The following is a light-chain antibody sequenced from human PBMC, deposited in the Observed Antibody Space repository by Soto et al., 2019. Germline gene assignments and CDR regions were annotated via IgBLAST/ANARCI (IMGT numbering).Light chain of an antibody. CDR3: QQYTDWPRT. J-gene: IGKJ1*01. V-gene: IGKV3-20*01. Sequence: ETVSTQSPGTLSLSPGERATLSCRASQSVSSSYLAWYQQKPGQAPRLLIYGASSRATGVPDRFSGSGSGTDFTLTISSLQSEDSAIYYCQQYTDWPRTFGLGTKVEMK. CDR1: QSVSSSY. CDR2: GAS.